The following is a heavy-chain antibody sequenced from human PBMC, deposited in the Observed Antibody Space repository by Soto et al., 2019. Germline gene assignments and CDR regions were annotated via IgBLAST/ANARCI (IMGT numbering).Heavy chain of an antibody. Sequence: LSLTCSVSDGSISSGYYYWIWIRQPPGKVLEWIGNIYYSGNTYYNQSLRSRLRISIAKSRNRFSLGVSCFDAAETAVYYCARSSLYGMDVWGQGTTVTVSS. V-gene: IGHV4-30-4*01. J-gene: IGHJ6*02. CDR1: DGSISSGYYY. CDR3: ARSSLYGMDV. CDR2: IYYSGNT.